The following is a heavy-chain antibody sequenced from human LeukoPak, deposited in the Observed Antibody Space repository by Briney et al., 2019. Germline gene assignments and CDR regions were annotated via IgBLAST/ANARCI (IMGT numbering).Heavy chain of an antibody. J-gene: IGHJ3*02. V-gene: IGHV3-23*01. CDR1: GFTFSSYA. D-gene: IGHD4-17*01. CDR2: ISGCGGST. Sequence: GGSLRLSCAASGFTFSSYAMSWVRQAPGKGLEWVSAISGCGGSTYYADSVKGRFTISRDNSKNTLYLQMNSLRAEDTAVYYCVKVDGDYRGSVNDAFDIWGQGTMVTVSS. CDR3: VKVDGDYRGSVNDAFDI.